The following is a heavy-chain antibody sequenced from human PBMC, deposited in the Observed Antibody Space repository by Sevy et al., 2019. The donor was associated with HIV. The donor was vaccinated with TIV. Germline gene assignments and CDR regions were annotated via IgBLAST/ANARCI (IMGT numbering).Heavy chain of an antibody. Sequence: SETLSLTCAVSGFSISSGYYWGWIRQPPGKGLEWIGSIYHSGSTYYNPSLRSRVTISVDTSKEQFSLNLNSVTAADTAVYYCARGPNSYDSSDPLYYFDYWGQGALVTVSS. D-gene: IGHD3-22*01. V-gene: IGHV4-38-2*01. CDR2: IYHSGST. J-gene: IGHJ4*02. CDR3: ARGPNSYDSSDPLYYFDY. CDR1: GFSISSGYY.